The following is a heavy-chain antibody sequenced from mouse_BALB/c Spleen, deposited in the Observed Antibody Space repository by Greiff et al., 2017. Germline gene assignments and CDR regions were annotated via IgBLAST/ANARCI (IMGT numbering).Heavy chain of an antibody. D-gene: IGHD2-4*01. V-gene: IGHV1-14*01. CDR2: INPYNDGT. J-gene: IGHJ3*01. CDR1: GYTFTSYV. Sequence: EVQGVESGPELVKPGASVKMSCKASGYTFTSYVMHWVKQKPGQGLEWIGYINPYNDGTKYNEKFKGKATLTSDKSSSTAYMELSSLTSEDSAVYYCARGAMITGFAYWGQGTLVTVSA. CDR3: ARGAMITGFAY.